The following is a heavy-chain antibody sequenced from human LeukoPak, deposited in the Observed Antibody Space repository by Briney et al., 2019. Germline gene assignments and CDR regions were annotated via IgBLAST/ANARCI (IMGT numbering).Heavy chain of an antibody. Sequence: GVSLRLSCAASGFTFDGYGMHWVRQAPGKGLEWVSVINGDGTTTYYGDSVRGRFTISRDNSKNSLYLQMNSLRTEDTALYYCAKDLDYHYYGMTSGAKGPRSSSP. V-gene: IGHV3-43*02. CDR2: INGDGTTT. CDR3: AKDLDYHYYGMTS. CDR1: GFTFDGYG. J-gene: IGHJ6*02.